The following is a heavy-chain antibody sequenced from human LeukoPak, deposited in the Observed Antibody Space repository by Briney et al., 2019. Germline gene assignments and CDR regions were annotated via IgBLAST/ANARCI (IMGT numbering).Heavy chain of an antibody. CDR1: GFTFSSYA. J-gene: IGHJ4*02. CDR3: AKDGTSFISYYYDSSGFYDC. CDR2: ISYDGRNK. D-gene: IGHD3-22*01. Sequence: SGGSLRLSCAASGFTFSSYAMHWVRQAPGKGLEWVAVISYDGRNKYYADSVKGRFTISRDNSKNTLYLQVNTLRAEDTAVYYCAKDGTSFISYYYDSSGFYDCWGQGTLVTVSS. V-gene: IGHV3-30-3*01.